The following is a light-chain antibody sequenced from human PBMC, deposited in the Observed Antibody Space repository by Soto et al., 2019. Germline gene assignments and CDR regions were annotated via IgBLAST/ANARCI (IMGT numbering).Light chain of an antibody. CDR2: KAS. Sequence: DFQMTQSPSTLSASVGDRVTITCRASQSINTWLAWYQQKPGKAPNLLIYKASILETGVASRFSGSGSGTEFTLTISSLQPDDVANYYCQQYNSYLLTFGGGTRVEIK. V-gene: IGKV1-5*03. CDR1: QSINTW. CDR3: QQYNSYLLT. J-gene: IGKJ4*01.